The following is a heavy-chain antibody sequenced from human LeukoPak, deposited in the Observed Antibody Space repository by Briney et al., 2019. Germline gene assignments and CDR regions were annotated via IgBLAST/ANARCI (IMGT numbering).Heavy chain of an antibody. V-gene: IGHV3-48*01. CDR2: ISSSSSTI. D-gene: IGHD6-6*01. J-gene: IGHJ5*02. Sequence: GGSLRLSCAASGFTFSSYSMNWVRQAPGKGLEWVSYISSSSSTIYYADSVKGRFTISRDNAKNSLYLQMNSLRAEDTAVHYCVRKCSSNGYNWFDPWGQGTLVTVSS. CDR1: GFTFSSYS. CDR3: VRKCSSNGYNWFDP.